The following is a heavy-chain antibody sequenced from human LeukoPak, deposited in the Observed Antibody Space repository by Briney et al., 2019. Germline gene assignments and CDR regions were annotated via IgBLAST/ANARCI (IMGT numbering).Heavy chain of an antibody. CDR3: AREGSGSYLDFDY. CDR1: GYTFTSHG. Sequence: ASVKVSCKASGYTFTSHGITWVRQAPGQGLEWMGWISTYNGNTHSSQRLQGRVTMTTDTSTTTAYMELRSLRSDDTAVYYCAREGSGSYLDFDYWGQGTLVTVSS. CDR2: ISTYNGNT. D-gene: IGHD1-26*01. J-gene: IGHJ4*02. V-gene: IGHV1-18*01.